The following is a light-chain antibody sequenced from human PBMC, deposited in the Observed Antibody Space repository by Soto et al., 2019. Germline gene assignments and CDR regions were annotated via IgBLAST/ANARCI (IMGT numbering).Light chain of an antibody. CDR1: PSTNGW. CDR3: QQYNVSSWT. Sequence: DIHMTQPPSTLSASVGDRVGITCRARPSTNGWLAWYQQKPGKAPKXXIYEASSLDKGVRARFSGSGSGTEFTLTISSLQPDDFATYYCQQYNVSSWTFGQGTKVDIK. V-gene: IGKV1-5*03. CDR2: EAS. J-gene: IGKJ1*01.